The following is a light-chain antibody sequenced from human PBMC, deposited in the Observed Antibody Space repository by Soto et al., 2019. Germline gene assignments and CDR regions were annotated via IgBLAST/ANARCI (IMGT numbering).Light chain of an antibody. Sequence: DIEMNQSPSTLSASVGDRVTITCRASQGIRNDLGWYQQRPGKAPKLLIYDASNLESGVPSRFSGSGSGTEFTLTISSLQPDDFATYYCQQYNSFPWTFGLGTKVDI. CDR3: QQYNSFPWT. V-gene: IGKV1-17*01. CDR1: QGIRND. CDR2: DAS. J-gene: IGKJ1*01.